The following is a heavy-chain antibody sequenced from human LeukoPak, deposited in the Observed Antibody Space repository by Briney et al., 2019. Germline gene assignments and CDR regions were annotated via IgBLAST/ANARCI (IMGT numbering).Heavy chain of an antibody. V-gene: IGHV3-30*03. D-gene: IGHD1-26*01. CDR2: ISYDGSNK. Sequence: GGSLRLSCAASGFTFSSYGMHWVRQAPGKGLEWVAVISYDGSNKYYADSVKGRFTISRDNSKNTLYLQMNSLETEDTAVYYCTTIIVGVTRTVNYWGQGTLVTVSS. CDR3: TTIIVGVTRTVNY. CDR1: GFTFSSYG. J-gene: IGHJ4*02.